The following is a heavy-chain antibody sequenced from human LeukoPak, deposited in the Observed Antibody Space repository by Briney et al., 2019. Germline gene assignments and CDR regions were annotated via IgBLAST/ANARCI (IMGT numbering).Heavy chain of an antibody. CDR2: TSYDGGDK. Sequence: GGSLRLSCAASGFTFSTYAIHWVRQAPGKGLEWVAVTSYDGGDKYYADSVKGRFTISRDNSKNTVSLEMNSLRAEDTAVYYCARGGFFDVLTGYYQTQYYYPMDVWGRGTTVTVSS. J-gene: IGHJ6*02. CDR3: ARGGFFDVLTGYYQTQYYYPMDV. CDR1: GFTFSTYA. V-gene: IGHV3-30*04. D-gene: IGHD3-9*01.